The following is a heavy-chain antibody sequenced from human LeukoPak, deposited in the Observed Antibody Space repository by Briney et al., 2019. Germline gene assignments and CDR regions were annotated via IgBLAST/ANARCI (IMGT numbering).Heavy chain of an antibody. V-gene: IGHV1-69*04. CDR2: IIPILGIA. CDR1: GGTFSSHA. J-gene: IGHJ6*02. CDR3: ARDSEGAVAGSHYYYYYGMDV. Sequence: GASVKVSCKASGGTFSSHAISWVRQAPGQGLEWMGRIIPILGIANYAQKFQGRVTITADKSTSTAYMELSSLRSEDTAVYYCARDSEGAVAGSHYYYYYGMDVWGQGTTVTVSS. D-gene: IGHD6-19*01.